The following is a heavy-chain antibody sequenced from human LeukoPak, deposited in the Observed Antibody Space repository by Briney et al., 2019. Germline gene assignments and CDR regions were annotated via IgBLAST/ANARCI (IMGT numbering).Heavy chain of an antibody. CDR3: ASSMVGYCSSTSCNDAFDI. CDR2: ISGSGGST. Sequence: GGSLRLSCAASGFTFSSHAMSWVRQAPGKGLEWVSAISGSGGSTYYADSVKGRFTISRDNAKNSLYLQMNSLRAEDTAVYYCASSMVGYCSSTSCNDAFDIWGQGTMVTVSS. D-gene: IGHD2-2*01. J-gene: IGHJ3*02. V-gene: IGHV3-23*01. CDR1: GFTFSSHA.